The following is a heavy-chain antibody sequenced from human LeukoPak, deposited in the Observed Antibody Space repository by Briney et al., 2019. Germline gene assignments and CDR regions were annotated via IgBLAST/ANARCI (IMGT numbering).Heavy chain of an antibody. Sequence: PSETLSLTCTVSGASISSYYWSWIRQPAGKGLEWIGRMYISGSTNYNPSLKSRVTMSVDTSKNQFSLKLISVTAADTAVYYCARENHDSSRVRWFDPWGQGTLVTVSS. D-gene: IGHD3-22*01. J-gene: IGHJ5*02. CDR3: ARENHDSSRVRWFDP. CDR2: MYISGST. CDR1: GASISSYY. V-gene: IGHV4-4*07.